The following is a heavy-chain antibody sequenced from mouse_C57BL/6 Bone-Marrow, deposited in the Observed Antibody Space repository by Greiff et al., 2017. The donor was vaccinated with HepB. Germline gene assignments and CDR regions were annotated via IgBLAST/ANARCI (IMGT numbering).Heavy chain of an antibody. CDR2: IRNKANGYTT. Sequence: EVMLVESGGGLVQPGGSLSLSCAASGFTFTDHYMSWVRQPPGKALEWLGFIRNKANGYTTEYSASVKGRFTISRDNSQSILYLQMNALRAEDSATYYCARYMAAQALYYFDYWGQGTTLTVSS. D-gene: IGHD3-2*02. J-gene: IGHJ2*01. CDR3: ARYMAAQALYYFDY. V-gene: IGHV7-3*01. CDR1: GFTFTDHY.